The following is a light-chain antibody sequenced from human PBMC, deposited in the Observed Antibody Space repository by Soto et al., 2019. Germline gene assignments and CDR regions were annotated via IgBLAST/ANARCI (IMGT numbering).Light chain of an antibody. CDR3: SSYAGSNNSV. Sequence: QSALTQPPSASGSPGQSVTISCTGTSSDVGGYNYVSWYQQHPGKAPKLMIYEVSKRPSGVPDRFSGSKSGNTASLTVSGLQAEDEADYYCSSYAGSNNSVFGGGTKLTVL. V-gene: IGLV2-8*01. CDR1: SSDVGGYNY. J-gene: IGLJ2*01. CDR2: EVS.